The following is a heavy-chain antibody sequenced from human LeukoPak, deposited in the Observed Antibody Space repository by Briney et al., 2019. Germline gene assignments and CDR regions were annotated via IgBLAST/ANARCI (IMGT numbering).Heavy chain of an antibody. D-gene: IGHD3-16*02. Sequence: ASAKVSCKASGYTFTNYGINWVRQATGQGVEWMGWMNPKNGATGYAQKLQGRVTLTRDTSIGTAYMELRSLVSEDTAAYYCARMDRLSATPTTNWCDPWGQGTLVTVSS. CDR1: GYTFTNYG. CDR2: MNPKNGAT. J-gene: IGHJ5*02. CDR3: ARMDRLSATPTTNWCDP. V-gene: IGHV1-8*01.